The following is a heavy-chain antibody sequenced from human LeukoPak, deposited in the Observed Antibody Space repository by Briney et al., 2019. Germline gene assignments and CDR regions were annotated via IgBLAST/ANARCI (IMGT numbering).Heavy chain of an antibody. CDR2: IYHSGST. Sequence: SETLSLTCTVSGYSISRGYYWGWIRQPPGNGLEWIGSIYHSGSTYYNPSLKSRVTISVDTSKNQFSLKLSSVTAADTAVYYCARDHWVVAAIAAVGWFDPWGQGTLVTVSS. V-gene: IGHV4-38-2*02. D-gene: IGHD2-15*01. CDR1: GYSISRGYY. CDR3: ARDHWVVAAIAAVGWFDP. J-gene: IGHJ5*02.